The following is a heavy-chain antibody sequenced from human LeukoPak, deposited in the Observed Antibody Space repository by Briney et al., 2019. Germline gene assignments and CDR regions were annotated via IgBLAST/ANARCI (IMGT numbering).Heavy chain of an antibody. CDR1: GFTFSSYG. CDR2: ISYDGSNK. Sequence: PGGSLRLSCAASGFTFSSYGMHWVRQAPGKGLEWVAVISYDGSNKYYADSVKGRFTISRDNSKNTLYLQMNGLRAEDTAVYYCAKDGQDIVVVVAATYFDYWGQGTLVTVSS. J-gene: IGHJ4*02. D-gene: IGHD2-15*01. V-gene: IGHV3-30*18. CDR3: AKDGQDIVVVVAATYFDY.